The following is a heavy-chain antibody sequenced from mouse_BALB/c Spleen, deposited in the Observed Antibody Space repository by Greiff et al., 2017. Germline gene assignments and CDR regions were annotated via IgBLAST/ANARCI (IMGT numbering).Heavy chain of an antibody. J-gene: IGHJ4*01. CDR3: ARIYYYGSSYAMDY. CDR2: INPGSGGT. CDR1: GYAFTNYL. Sequence: QVQLQQSGAELVRPGTSVKVSCKASGYAFTNYLIEWVKQRPGQGLEWIGVINPGSGGTKYNEKFKGKATLTSDKSSSTAYMELSSLTSEDSAVYYCARIYYYGSSYAMDYWGQGTSVTVSS. D-gene: IGHD1-1*01. V-gene: IGHV1-54*01.